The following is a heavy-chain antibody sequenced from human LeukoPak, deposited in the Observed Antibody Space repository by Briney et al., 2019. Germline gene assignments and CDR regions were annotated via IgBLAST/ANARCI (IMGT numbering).Heavy chain of an antibody. CDR1: GFTFSSSA. D-gene: IGHD4-11*01. J-gene: IGHJ6*03. V-gene: IGHV1-58*01. CDR2: IVVGSGNT. Sequence: GTSVKVSCKASGFTFSSSAVQWVRQARGQRLEWIGWIVVGSGNTNYAQKFQERVTITRDMSTSTVYMEVSSLRSEDTAVYYCAADDTADYPVYYYYYMDVWGKGTTVTVSS. CDR3: AADDTADYPVYYYYYMDV.